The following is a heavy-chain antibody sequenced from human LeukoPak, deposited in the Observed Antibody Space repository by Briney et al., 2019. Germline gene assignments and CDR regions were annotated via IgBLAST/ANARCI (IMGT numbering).Heavy chain of an antibody. CDR2: ISTYNGNT. V-gene: IGHV1-18*01. CDR3: ARGNVDSPLLWFGEPVDY. CDR1: DYSFSNYA. Sequence: GASVKVSCKASDYSFSNYAISWVRQAPGQGLEWMGWISTYNGNTGYAQAFQGRVTLTTDTSTSTAYMELRSLRSDDTAVYYCARGNVDSPLLWFGEPVDYWGQGTLVTVSS. D-gene: IGHD3-10*01. J-gene: IGHJ4*02.